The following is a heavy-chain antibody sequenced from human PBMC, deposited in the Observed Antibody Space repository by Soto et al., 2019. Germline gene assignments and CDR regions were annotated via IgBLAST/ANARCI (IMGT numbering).Heavy chain of an antibody. V-gene: IGHV3-23*01. CDR3: AKDFNMVRGVKLDY. CDR1: GFTFSSYA. Sequence: PGGSLRLSCAASGFTFSSYAMSWVRQAPGKGLEWVSAISGSGGSTYYADSVKGRFTISRDNSKNTLYLQMNSLRAEDTAVYYCAKDFNMVRGVKLDYWGQGTLVTVSS. J-gene: IGHJ4*02. D-gene: IGHD3-10*01. CDR2: ISGSGGST.